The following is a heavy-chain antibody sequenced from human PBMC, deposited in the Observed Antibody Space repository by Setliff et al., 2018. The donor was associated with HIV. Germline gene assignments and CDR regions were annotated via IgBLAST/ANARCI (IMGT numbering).Heavy chain of an antibody. Sequence: SETLSLTCTVSGGSISSSSCYWAWIRQPPGKGLEWIGNIYYSGTTFYNPSLKSRVTVSVDTSKNQFSLRLNSVTAADTAVYYCARRRADYDSSGHYREDFDYWGQGTLVTVSS. J-gene: IGHJ4*02. CDR1: GGSISSSSCY. CDR2: IYYSGTT. D-gene: IGHD3-22*01. CDR3: ARRRADYDSSGHYREDFDY. V-gene: IGHV4-39*01.